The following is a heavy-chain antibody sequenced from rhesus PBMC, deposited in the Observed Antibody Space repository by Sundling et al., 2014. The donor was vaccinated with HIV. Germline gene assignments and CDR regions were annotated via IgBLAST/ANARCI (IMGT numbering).Heavy chain of an antibody. CDR1: GGSISGYY. J-gene: IGHJ4*01. D-gene: IGHD3-34*01. V-gene: IGHV4-165*01. Sequence: QVQLQESGPGLVKPSETLSLTCVVSGGSISGYYWNWIRQPPGKGLEWIGNIYGSSGNTYYNPSLTSRVTISKDTSKNQLSLKLSSVTAADTAVYYCASLYWGDYWTYYFDYWGQGVLVTVSS. CDR2: IYGSSGNT. CDR3: ASLYWGDYWTYYFDY.